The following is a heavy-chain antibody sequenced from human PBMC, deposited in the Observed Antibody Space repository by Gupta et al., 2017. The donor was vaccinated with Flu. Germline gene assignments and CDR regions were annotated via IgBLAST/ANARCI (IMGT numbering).Heavy chain of an antibody. CDR2: ISWDGGST. J-gene: IGHJ4*02. D-gene: IGHD4-17*01. V-gene: IGHV3-43D*04. Sequence: EVQLVESGGVVVQPGGSLRLSCAASGFTFDDYAMHWVRQAPGKGLEWVSLISWDGGSTYYADSVKGRFTISRDNSKNSLYLQMNSLRAEDTALYYCAKGNYGAPYGEYFDYWGQGTLVTVSS. CDR3: AKGNYGAPYGEYFDY. CDR1: GFTFDDYA.